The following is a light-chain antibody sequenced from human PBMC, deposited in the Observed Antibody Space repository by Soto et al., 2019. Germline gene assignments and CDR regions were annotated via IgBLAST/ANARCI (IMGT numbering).Light chain of an antibody. J-gene: IGKJ3*01. CDR3: QQYGSSLFT. Sequence: EIVLTQSPGTLSLSPGERATLSCRGSQSVSSSYLAWYQQKPGQAPRLLIYGASSRATGIPDRFSGSGSGTDFTLTISRLEPEDFAVYYCQQYGSSLFTFGLGTKVDIK. CDR1: QSVSSSY. V-gene: IGKV3-20*01. CDR2: GAS.